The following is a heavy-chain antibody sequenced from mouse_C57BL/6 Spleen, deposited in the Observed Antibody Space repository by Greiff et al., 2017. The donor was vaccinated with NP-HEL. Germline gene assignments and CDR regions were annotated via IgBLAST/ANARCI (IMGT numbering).Heavy chain of an antibody. J-gene: IGHJ4*01. CDR2: ISSGSSTI. CDR3: ATDYDLYYYAMDY. Sequence: EVQLVESGGGLVKPGGSLKLSCAASGFTFSDYGMHWVRQAPEKGLEWVAYISSGSSTIYYADTVKGRFTISRDNAKNTLFLQMTSLRSEDTAMYYCATDYDLYYYAMDYWGQGTSVTVSS. D-gene: IGHD2-4*01. CDR1: GFTFSDYG. V-gene: IGHV5-17*01.